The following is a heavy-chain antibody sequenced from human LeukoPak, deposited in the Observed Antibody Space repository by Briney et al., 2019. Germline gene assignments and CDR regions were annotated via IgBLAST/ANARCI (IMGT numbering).Heavy chain of an antibody. Sequence: PGGSLRLSCAASGFTFSHYSMHWVRQAPGKGLEYVSAINSNGDDTYYVNSVKGRFTISRDNSKNTLYLQMNSLRAEDTAVYYCAKRQSRYSNYDFYFDYWGQGTLVTVSS. CDR2: INSNGDDT. V-gene: IGHV3-64*01. D-gene: IGHD4-11*01. CDR3: AKRQSRYSNYDFYFDY. CDR1: GFTFSHYS. J-gene: IGHJ4*02.